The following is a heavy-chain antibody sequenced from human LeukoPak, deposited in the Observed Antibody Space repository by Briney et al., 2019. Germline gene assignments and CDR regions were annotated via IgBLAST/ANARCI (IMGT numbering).Heavy chain of an antibody. Sequence: LPGGSLRLSCAASGFTFSRYSMNWVRQAPGKGLEWLSYISSYSDSIYYADPVRGRITISRDNAKNLLYLQLNSLRAEDTAVYYCAREGSYSSGWYYAFDIWGQGTMVTVSS. V-gene: IGHV3-48*04. J-gene: IGHJ3*02. D-gene: IGHD6-19*01. CDR3: AREGSYSSGWYYAFDI. CDR1: GFTFSRYS. CDR2: ISSYSDSI.